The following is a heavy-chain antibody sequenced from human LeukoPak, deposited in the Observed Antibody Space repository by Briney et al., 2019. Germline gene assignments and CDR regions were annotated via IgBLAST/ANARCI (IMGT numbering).Heavy chain of an antibody. CDR2: IFYRGST. J-gene: IGHJ4*02. D-gene: IGHD6-19*01. CDR1: GYSIGSTYH. V-gene: IGHV4-38-2*02. Sequence: PSETLSLTCTVSGYSIGSTYHWAWIRQPPGKGLEWIGSIFYRGSTYYNPSLKSRVTISVDSSKSQFSLNLTSVTAADTAVYYCARRSTNGWYFDYWGQGTVVTVSS. CDR3: ARRSTNGWYFDY.